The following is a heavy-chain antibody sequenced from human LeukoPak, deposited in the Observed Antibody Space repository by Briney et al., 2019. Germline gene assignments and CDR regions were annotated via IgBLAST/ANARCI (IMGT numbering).Heavy chain of an antibody. V-gene: IGHV4-39*07. CDR3: ARDSPVRGVIRNNWFDP. Sequence: SETLSLTCAVSGGSISSSSYYWGWIRQPRGKGLEWIGSIYYSGSTYYNPPLKSRVTISVDTSKNQFSLKLSSVTAADTAVYYCARDSPVRGVIRNNWFDPWGQGTLVTVSS. CDR1: GGSISSSSYY. D-gene: IGHD3-10*01. J-gene: IGHJ5*02. CDR2: IYYSGST.